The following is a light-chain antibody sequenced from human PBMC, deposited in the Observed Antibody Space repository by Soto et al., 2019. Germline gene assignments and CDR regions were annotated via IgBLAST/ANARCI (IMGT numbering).Light chain of an antibody. J-gene: IGKJ2*01. Sequence: EIVMTQSPASLSVSPGEGATLSCRASQSVSSKLAWFQQKGGQAPRILIYSASTRATGTPARFSGSGSGTEFTLTISSLQSEDFEVYYCQQYSNWPYTFGQGTRLEIK. CDR3: QQYSNWPYT. CDR2: SAS. V-gene: IGKV3-15*01. CDR1: QSVSSK.